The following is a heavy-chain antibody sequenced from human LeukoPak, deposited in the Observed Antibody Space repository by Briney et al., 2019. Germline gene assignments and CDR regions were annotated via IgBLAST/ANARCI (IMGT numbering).Heavy chain of an antibody. Sequence: GGSLRLSCAASGFTVSSNYMSWVRQAPGKGLEWVSVIYSGGSTYYADSVKGRFTIFRDNSKNTLYLQMNSLRAEDTAVYYCAREVRGHFDYWGQGTLVTVSS. CDR3: AREVRGHFDY. CDR1: GFTVSSNY. D-gene: IGHD2-21*01. CDR2: IYSGGST. V-gene: IGHV3-53*01. J-gene: IGHJ4*02.